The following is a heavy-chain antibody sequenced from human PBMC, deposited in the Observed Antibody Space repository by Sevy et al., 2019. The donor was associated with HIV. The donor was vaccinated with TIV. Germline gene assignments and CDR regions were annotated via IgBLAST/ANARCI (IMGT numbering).Heavy chain of an antibody. CDR3: VKGDRSFYGLDV. CDR2: ISGSGGST. D-gene: IGHD3-22*01. J-gene: IGHJ6*02. Sequence: GGSLRLSCAASGFTFSPYAMSWVRQAPGKGLEWVSAISGSGGSTYNADSVEGRFTISRDNSKNTLYLEMNSLRVEDTAVYYCVKGDRSFYGLDVWGQGTTVTVSS. V-gene: IGHV3-23*01. CDR1: GFTFSPYA.